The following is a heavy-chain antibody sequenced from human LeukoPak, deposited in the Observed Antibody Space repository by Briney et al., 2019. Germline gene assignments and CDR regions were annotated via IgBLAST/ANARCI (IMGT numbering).Heavy chain of an antibody. J-gene: IGHJ4*02. Sequence: GGSLRLSCAVSGFTFNNYWMSWVRQAPGKGLEWVANITPDGSDRYYVDSLKGRVTISRDSTKSSLYLQLNSLRAEDPAVYYCVPGGLAVSGIDYWGQGALVTVSS. CDR1: GFTFNNYW. V-gene: IGHV3-7*01. CDR3: VPGGLAVSGIDY. CDR2: ITPDGSDR. D-gene: IGHD6-19*01.